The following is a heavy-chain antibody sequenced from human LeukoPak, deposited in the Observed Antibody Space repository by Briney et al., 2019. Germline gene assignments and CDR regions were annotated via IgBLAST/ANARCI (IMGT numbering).Heavy chain of an antibody. CDR2: ISSSGSTI. D-gene: IGHD3-3*01. CDR1: GFTFSSYE. J-gene: IGHJ4*02. V-gene: IGHV3-48*03. CDR3: ARDKATTYYDFWSGYYPIDY. Sequence: PGGSLRLSCAASGFTFSSYEMNWVRQAPGKGLEWVSYISSSGSTIYYADSVKGRFTISRDNAKNSLYLQMNSLRAEDTAVYYCARDKATTYYDFWSGYYPIDYWGQGTLVTVSS.